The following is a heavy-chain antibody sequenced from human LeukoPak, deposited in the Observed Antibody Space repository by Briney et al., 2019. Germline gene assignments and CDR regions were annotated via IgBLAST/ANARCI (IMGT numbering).Heavy chain of an antibody. D-gene: IGHD1-7*01. CDR1: GYTFTSYY. CDR3: ARGKLRERAFDI. CDR2: INPSGGST. Sequence: ASVKVSCKASGYTFTSYYMHWVRQAPRQGLEWMGIINPSGGSTSYAQKFQGRVTITAHESTSTAYMELSSLRSEDTAVYYCARGKLRERAFDIWGQGTMVTVSS. V-gene: IGHV1-46*01. J-gene: IGHJ3*02.